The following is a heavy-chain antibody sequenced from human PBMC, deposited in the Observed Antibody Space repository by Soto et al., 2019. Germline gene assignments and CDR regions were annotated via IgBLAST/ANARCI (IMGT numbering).Heavy chain of an antibody. CDR2: INHSGST. Sequence: QVQLQQWGAGLLKPSETLSLTCAVYGGSFSGYYWSWIRQPPGKGLEWIGEINHSGSTNYNPSLKSRVTISLDTSKNQFSLKLSSVTAADTAVYYCARGGIQLWSITYDYYYYMDVWGKWTTVTVSS. CDR1: GGSFSGYY. CDR3: ARGGIQLWSITYDYYYYMDV. D-gene: IGHD5-18*01. V-gene: IGHV4-34*01. J-gene: IGHJ6*03.